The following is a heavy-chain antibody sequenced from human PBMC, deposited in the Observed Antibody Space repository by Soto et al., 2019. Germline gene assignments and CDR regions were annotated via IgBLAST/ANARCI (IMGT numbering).Heavy chain of an antibody. Sequence: ASGKVSCKASGYTFTSYAMHGVRQAPGQRLEWRGWISAGNGNTKYSQKFQGRVTITRDTSASPAHMELSSLRSEDTPVYYCARDRQLLSAAGKFQHWGQGRLVTVS. CDR1: GYTFTSYA. CDR2: ISAGNGNT. CDR3: ARDRQLLSAAGKFQH. V-gene: IGHV1-3*01. D-gene: IGHD6-13*01. J-gene: IGHJ1*01.